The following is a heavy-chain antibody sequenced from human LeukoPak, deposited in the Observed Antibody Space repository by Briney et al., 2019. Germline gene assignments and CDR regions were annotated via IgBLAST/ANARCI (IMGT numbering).Heavy chain of an antibody. CDR2: IYPGDSDT. Sequence: GESLKISCKGSGYNFTNFWIGWVRQMPGKGLEWMGIIYPGDSDTRYSPSFQGQVTISADKSISTAYLQWSSLKASDTTMYYCARSSVEIAAQIDYWGQGTLVTVSS. CDR3: ARSSVEIAAQIDY. CDR1: GYNFTNFW. J-gene: IGHJ4*02. V-gene: IGHV5-51*01. D-gene: IGHD2-15*01.